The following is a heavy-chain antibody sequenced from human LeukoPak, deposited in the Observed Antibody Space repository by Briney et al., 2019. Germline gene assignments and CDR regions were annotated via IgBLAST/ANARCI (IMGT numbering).Heavy chain of an antibody. D-gene: IGHD5-12*01. V-gene: IGHV1-24*01. CDR1: GYTLTELS. CDR3: ATLSRVATIDYFDY. CDR2: FDPEDGET. J-gene: IGHJ4*02. Sequence: ASVKVSCKVSGYTLTELSRHWVRQAPGKGLEWMGGFDPEDGETIYAQKFQGRVTMTEDTSTDTAYMELSSLRSEDTAVYYCATLSRVATIDYFDYWGQGTLVTVSS.